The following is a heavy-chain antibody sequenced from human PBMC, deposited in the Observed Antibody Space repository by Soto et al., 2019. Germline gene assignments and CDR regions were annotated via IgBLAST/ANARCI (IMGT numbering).Heavy chain of an antibody. J-gene: IGHJ6*02. CDR2: INHSGST. Sequence: QVQLQQWGAGLLKPSETLSLTCAVYGGSFSGYYWSWIRQPPGKGLEWIGEINHSGSTNYNPSLKSRVTISVDTSKNQFYLKLSSVTAADTAVYYCARVRTGEIRYFDWLSRGYYYYGMDVWGQGTTVTVSS. V-gene: IGHV4-34*01. CDR3: ARVRTGEIRYFDWLSRGYYYYGMDV. CDR1: GGSFSGYY. D-gene: IGHD3-9*01.